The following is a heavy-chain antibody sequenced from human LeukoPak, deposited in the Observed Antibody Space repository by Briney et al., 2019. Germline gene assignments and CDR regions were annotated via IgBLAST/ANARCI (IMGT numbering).Heavy chain of an antibody. CDR1: GGTFSSYA. CDR2: INPNSGGT. CDR3: ARSNLPYSARYFDY. V-gene: IGHV1-2*02. D-gene: IGHD2-15*01. J-gene: IGHJ4*02. Sequence: GASVKVSCKASGGTFSSYAISWVRQAPGQGLEWMGWINPNSGGTNYAQKFQGRVTMTRDTSISTAYMELSRLRSDDTAVYYCARSNLPYSARYFDYWGQGTLVTVSS.